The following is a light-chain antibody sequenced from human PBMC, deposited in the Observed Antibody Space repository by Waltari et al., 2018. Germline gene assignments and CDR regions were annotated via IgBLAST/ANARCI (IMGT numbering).Light chain of an antibody. CDR2: DNI. CDR3: QLWESAGGHPV. J-gene: IGLJ2*01. CDR1: DLQNQV. V-gene: IGLV3-21*03. Sequence: SYVLTQPPSLSVAPGRTATFTCGGDDLQNQVVKWYQKRPGQAPVLVLYDNIDRPSGIPDRFSGSNARNTATLTITSVEVGDEADYYCQLWESAGGHPVFGGGTTLTVL.